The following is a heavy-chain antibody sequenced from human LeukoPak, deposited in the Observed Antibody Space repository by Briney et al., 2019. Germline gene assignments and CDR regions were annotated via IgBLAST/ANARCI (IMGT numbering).Heavy chain of an antibody. D-gene: IGHD1-26*01. CDR3: ARDIRAVGVTLYFDY. CDR2: ISGGGDDI. Sequence: GGSLRLSCAASGFTFSDYYMSWIRQAPGMGLEWLSYISGGGDDIHYADSVKGRFTISRDNAKTSLYLQMNSLRAEDTAMYYCARDIRAVGVTLYFDYWGQGILVTVSS. V-gene: IGHV3-11*01. CDR1: GFTFSDYY. J-gene: IGHJ4*02.